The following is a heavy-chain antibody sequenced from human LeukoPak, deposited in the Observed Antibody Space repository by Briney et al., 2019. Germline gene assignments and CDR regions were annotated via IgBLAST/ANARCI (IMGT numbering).Heavy chain of an antibody. D-gene: IGHD3-3*01. CDR3: ARPIRFLEWLFPVDV. V-gene: IGHV3-48*01. Sequence: AGGSLRLSCAASGFTFSSYSMNWVRQAPGKGLEWVSYISSSSSTIYYADSVKGRFTISRDNAKNSLYLQMNSLRAEDTAVYYCARPIRFLEWLFPVDVRGKGTTVTVSS. J-gene: IGHJ6*04. CDR1: GFTFSSYS. CDR2: ISSSSSTI.